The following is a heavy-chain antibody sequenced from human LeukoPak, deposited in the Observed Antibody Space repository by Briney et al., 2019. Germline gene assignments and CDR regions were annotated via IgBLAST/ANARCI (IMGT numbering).Heavy chain of an antibody. D-gene: IGHD3-16*02. CDR2: INPNSGGT. J-gene: IGHJ4*02. CDR3: ARSLGGVIDPNFDY. V-gene: IGHV1-2*02. Sequence: ASVKVSCKASGYTFTGYYMHWVRQAPGQGLEWMGWINPNSGGTNYAQKFQGRVTMTRDTSISTAYTELSRLRSGDTAVYYCARSLGGVIDPNFDYWGQGTLVTVSS. CDR1: GYTFTGYY.